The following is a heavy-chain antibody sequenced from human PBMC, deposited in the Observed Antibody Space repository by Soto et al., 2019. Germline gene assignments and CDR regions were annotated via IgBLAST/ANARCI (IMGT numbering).Heavy chain of an antibody. D-gene: IGHD3-3*01. CDR3: ARGAPNQYYDFWSAHYGMDV. Sequence: GASVKVSCKASGYTFTSYDINWVRQATGQGLEWMGWMNPNSGNTGYAQKFQGRVTMTRNTSISTAYMELSSLRSEGTAVYYCARGAPNQYYDFWSAHYGMDVWGQGTTVTVSS. J-gene: IGHJ6*02. CDR2: MNPNSGNT. CDR1: GYTFTSYD. V-gene: IGHV1-8*01.